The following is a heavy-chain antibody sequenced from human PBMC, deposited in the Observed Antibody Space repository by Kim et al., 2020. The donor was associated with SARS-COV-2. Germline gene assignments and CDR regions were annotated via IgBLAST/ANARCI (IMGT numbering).Heavy chain of an antibody. CDR1: GYTLTELS. Sequence: ASVKVSCKVSGYTLTELSMHWVRQAPGKGLEWMGGFDPEDGETIYAQNFQGRVTMTEDTSTDTAYMELSSLRSEDTAVHYCATSTAMVTGGWFDPWGQGTLVTVSS. CDR2: FDPEDGET. J-gene: IGHJ5*02. D-gene: IGHD5-18*01. CDR3: ATSTAMVTGGWFDP. V-gene: IGHV1-24*01.